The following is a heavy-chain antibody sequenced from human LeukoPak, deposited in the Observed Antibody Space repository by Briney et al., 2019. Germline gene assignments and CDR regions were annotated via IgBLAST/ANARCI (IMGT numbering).Heavy chain of an antibody. D-gene: IGHD3-9*01. Sequence: GGSLRLSCTASGFTFGDYAVSWVRQAPGKGLEWVGFIRSKAYGGTTEYAASVKGRFTISRDDSKSIAYLQMNSLKTEDTAVYYCYRKAPLTDYWGQGTLVTVSS. CDR2: IRSKAYGGTT. CDR3: YRKAPLTDY. J-gene: IGHJ4*02. V-gene: IGHV3-49*04. CDR1: GFTFGDYA.